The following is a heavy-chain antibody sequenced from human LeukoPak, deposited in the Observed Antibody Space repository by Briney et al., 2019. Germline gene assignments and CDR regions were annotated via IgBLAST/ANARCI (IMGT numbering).Heavy chain of an antibody. CDR1: GGSFSGYY. V-gene: IGHV4-34*01. CDR3: ARSAGPWRQKYFDY. D-gene: IGHD6-13*01. Sequence: PSETLSLTCAVYGGSFSGYYWSWIRQPPGKGLEWIGEINHSGSTNYNPSLKSRVTISVDTSKNQFSLKLSSVTAADTAVYYCARSAGPWRQKYFDYWGQGTLVTVSS. J-gene: IGHJ4*02. CDR2: INHSGST.